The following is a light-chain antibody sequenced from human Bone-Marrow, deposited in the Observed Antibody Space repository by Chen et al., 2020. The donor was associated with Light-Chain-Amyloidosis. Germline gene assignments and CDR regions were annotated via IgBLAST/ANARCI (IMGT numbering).Light chain of an antibody. CDR3: QSADSSGTYEVI. CDR1: DLPTKY. CDR2: RDT. V-gene: IGLV3-25*03. J-gene: IGLJ2*01. Sequence: SYELTQPPSVSVSPGQTARITCSGDDLPTKYAYWYQQKPGQAPVLVIHRDTDRPSGISERFSGSSAWTTATLTISGGQAEDEADYHGQSADSSGTYEVIFGGGTKLTVL.